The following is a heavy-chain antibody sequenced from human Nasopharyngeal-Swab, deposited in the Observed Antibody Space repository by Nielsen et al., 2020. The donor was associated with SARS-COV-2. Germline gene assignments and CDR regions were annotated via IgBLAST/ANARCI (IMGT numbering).Heavy chain of an antibody. V-gene: IGHV4-59*13. D-gene: IGHD3/OR15-3a*01. CDR2: IHYSGST. J-gene: IGHJ6*02. CDR1: GGSISSYY. Sequence: SETLSLTCAISGGSISSYYWSWIRQPPGKGLEWIGCIHYSGSTYYNPSLKSRVTMAVDTSNNQFSLKVTSVTAADTAVYYCAREQRGGDFWTRHYYNGMDVWGQGTTVTVPS. CDR3: AREQRGGDFWTRHYYNGMDV.